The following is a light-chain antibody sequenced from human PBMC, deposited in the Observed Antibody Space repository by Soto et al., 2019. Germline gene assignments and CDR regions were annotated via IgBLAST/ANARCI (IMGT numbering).Light chain of an antibody. CDR3: SSYTSSGTLD. J-gene: IGLJ2*01. CDR1: SSDVGGHKY. Sequence: QSVLTQPASVSGSPGQSISISCTGTSSDVGGHKYVSWYQQHPGKAPKLIIYEVSNRPSGVSHRFSGSKSGNTASLTISGLQAEDEADYYCSSYTSSGTLDFGGGTKLTVL. V-gene: IGLV2-14*01. CDR2: EVS.